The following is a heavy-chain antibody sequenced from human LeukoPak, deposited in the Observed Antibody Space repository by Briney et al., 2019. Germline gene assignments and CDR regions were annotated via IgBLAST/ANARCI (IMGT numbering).Heavy chain of an antibody. CDR3: ARVVLIGRLGYCSGTSCYNAWYFDY. J-gene: IGHJ4*02. Sequence: GASVKVSCKASGYTFTSYGISWVRQAPGQGLEWMGWISAYNGNTNYAQKLQGRVTMTTDTSTSTAYMELRSLRSDDTAVYYCARVVLIGRLGYCSGTSCYNAWYFDYWGQGTLVTVSS. V-gene: IGHV1-18*01. D-gene: IGHD2-2*02. CDR1: GYTFTSYG. CDR2: ISAYNGNT.